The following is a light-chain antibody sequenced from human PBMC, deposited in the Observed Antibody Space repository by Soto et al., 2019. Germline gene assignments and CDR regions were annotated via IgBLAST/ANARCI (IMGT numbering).Light chain of an antibody. Sequence: QSALTQPASVSGSPGQSITISCTGTSSDAGGYNYVSWYQQHPGKAPKLMIYEVSNRPSGVSNRFSGSKSGNTASLTISGLQAEDEADYYCSSYTSGSTGVFGGGTKLTVL. CDR2: EVS. CDR3: SSYTSGSTGV. J-gene: IGLJ3*02. V-gene: IGLV2-14*01. CDR1: SSDAGGYNY.